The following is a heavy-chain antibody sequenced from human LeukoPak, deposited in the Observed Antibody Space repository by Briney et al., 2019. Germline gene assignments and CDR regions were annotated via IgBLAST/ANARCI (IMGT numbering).Heavy chain of an antibody. CDR3: ARDLKRGYCSGGSCHYYYYYGMDV. V-gene: IGHV3-7*01. Sequence: GGSLRLSCAASGFTFSSYWMSWVRQAPGKGLEWVANIKQDGSEKYYVDSVKGRFTISRDNAKNSLYLQMNSLRAEDTAVYYCARDLKRGYCSGGSCHYYYYYGMDVWGQGTTVTVSS. CDR1: GFTFSSYW. J-gene: IGHJ6*02. D-gene: IGHD2-15*01. CDR2: IKQDGSEK.